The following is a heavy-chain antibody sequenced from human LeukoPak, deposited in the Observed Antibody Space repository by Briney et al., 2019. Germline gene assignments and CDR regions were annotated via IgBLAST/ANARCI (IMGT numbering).Heavy chain of an antibody. V-gene: IGHV4-59*08. Sequence: KPSETLSLTCTVSGGSISSYYWSWIRQPPGKGLEWIGYIYYSGSTNYNPSLKSRVTISVDTSKNQFSLKLSSVTAADTAVYYCARQFVVVVAAQGWFDPWGQGTLVTVSS. J-gene: IGHJ5*02. CDR1: GGSISSYY. CDR3: ARQFVVVVAAQGWFDP. CDR2: IYYSGST. D-gene: IGHD2-15*01.